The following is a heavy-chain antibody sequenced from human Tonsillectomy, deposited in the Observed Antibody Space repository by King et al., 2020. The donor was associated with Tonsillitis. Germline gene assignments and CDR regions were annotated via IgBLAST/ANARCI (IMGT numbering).Heavy chain of an antibody. CDR2: IYYSGGT. J-gene: IGHJ2*01. CDR1: GDSIRSGAPY. CDR3: ARGKGYCSTTSCLGRYFDL. Sequence: VQLQESGPGLVKPSQTLSLTCTVSGDSIRSGAPYWTWIRQHPGKGLEWIGNIYYSGGTYYSPSLKSRLTISIDTSKNQFSLRLSSVTAADTAVYYCARGKGYCSTTSCLGRYFDLWGRGTLVTVSS. V-gene: IGHV4-31*03. D-gene: IGHD2-2*01.